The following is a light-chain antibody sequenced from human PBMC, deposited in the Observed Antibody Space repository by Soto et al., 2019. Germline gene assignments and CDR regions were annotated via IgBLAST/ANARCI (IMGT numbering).Light chain of an antibody. CDR1: QTISTW. CDR3: QQYTNTNNPWT. J-gene: IGKJ1*01. CDR2: DAS. Sequence: DIQVTQSPPTLSASVGDRVTITCRASQTISTWMAWYQQKPGKAPKLLVYDASTLQSGVASRFSGSGSGTEFTLIISGLQPDDSATYYCQQYTNTNNPWTFGQGTKVDIK. V-gene: IGKV1-5*01.